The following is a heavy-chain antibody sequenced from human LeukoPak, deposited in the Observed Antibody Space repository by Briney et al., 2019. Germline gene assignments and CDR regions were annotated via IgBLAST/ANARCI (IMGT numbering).Heavy chain of an antibody. V-gene: IGHV3-23*01. CDR2: ISGSGGST. J-gene: IGHJ4*02. CDR1: GFTFSSYA. Sequence: GGSLRLSCAASGFTFSSYAMSWVRQAPGKGLEWVSAISGSGGSTYYADSVKGRFTISRDNFKNTLYLQMNSLRAEDTAVYYFAKGLVRAHYFDYCGQGTLVTVSS. D-gene: IGHD3-10*01. CDR3: AKGLVRAHYFDY.